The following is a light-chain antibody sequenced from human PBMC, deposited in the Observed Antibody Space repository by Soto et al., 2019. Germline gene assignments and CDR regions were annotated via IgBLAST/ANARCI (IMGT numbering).Light chain of an antibody. CDR1: QGISNY. CDR2: DAS. J-gene: IGKJ5*01. CDR3: QQYSTYPIT. V-gene: IGKV1-16*02. Sequence: DIQMTQSPSSLSASVGDRVTITCRASQGISNYLAWSQQKPGKAPKSLIYDASSLRSGVPSKFSGSGCGTEFTLTISSLQPEDFSTYYCQQYSTYPITFGQRTRLEIK.